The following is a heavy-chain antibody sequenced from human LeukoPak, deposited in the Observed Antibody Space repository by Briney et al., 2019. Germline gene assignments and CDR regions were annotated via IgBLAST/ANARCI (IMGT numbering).Heavy chain of an antibody. CDR1: GVSVSSSDYY. D-gene: IGHD5-18*01. CDR3: AKTYRARGYTYGYFDY. V-gene: IGHV4-39*01. CDR2: IYYNGNT. Sequence: SETLSPTCTVSGVSVSSSDYYWGWIRQPPGKGLEWIGNIYYNGNTYYNPSLKSRVTISVDTSKNQFSLKLSSVTAADTAIYYCAKTYRARGYTYGYFDYWGQGTLVTVSS. J-gene: IGHJ4*02.